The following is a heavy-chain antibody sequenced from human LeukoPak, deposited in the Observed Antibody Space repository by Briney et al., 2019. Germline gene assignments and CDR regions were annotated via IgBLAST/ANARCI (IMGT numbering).Heavy chain of an antibody. Sequence: GGSLRLSCAASRFTFSSYSMKWVRQAPGKGLEWVSCISYSSTYIYYADSVKGRFTISRDNAKNSLYLQMNSLRAEDTAVYYCAIGLFEEQQPYWGQGTLVTVSS. CDR3: AIGLFEEQQPY. CDR2: ISYSSTYI. J-gene: IGHJ4*02. D-gene: IGHD6-13*01. V-gene: IGHV3-21*01. CDR1: RFTFSSYS.